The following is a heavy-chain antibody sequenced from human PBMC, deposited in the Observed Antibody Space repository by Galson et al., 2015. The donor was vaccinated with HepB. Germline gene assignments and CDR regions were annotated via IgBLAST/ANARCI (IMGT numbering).Heavy chain of an antibody. CDR1: SGSISNYY. CDR3: ARAVSARVTWGVNYYYYLDV. CDR2: VFHSGTT. V-gene: IGHV4-59*01. J-gene: IGHJ6*03. D-gene: IGHD3-16*01. Sequence: SETLSLTCTVSSGSISNYYWSWIRQSPGTGLQWIGYVFHSGTTDYNPSLKSRVTMSVDTAKKQFSLKLHSVTAADTGVYFCARAVSARVTWGVNYYYYLDVWGRGTTVTVSS.